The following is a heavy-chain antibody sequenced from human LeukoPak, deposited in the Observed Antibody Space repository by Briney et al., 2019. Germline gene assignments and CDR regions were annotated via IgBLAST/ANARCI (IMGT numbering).Heavy chain of an antibody. Sequence: GGSLRLTCAASGFTFSSYWMHWVRQAPGKGLVWVSRINSDGSSTSYADSVKGRFTISRDNAKNTLYLQMNSLRAEDTAVYYCARDLPPKTYYDFWSGYSSFDYWGQGTLVTVSS. CDR2: INSDGSST. J-gene: IGHJ4*02. V-gene: IGHV3-74*01. CDR1: GFTFSSYW. D-gene: IGHD3-3*01. CDR3: ARDLPPKTYYDFWSGYSSFDY.